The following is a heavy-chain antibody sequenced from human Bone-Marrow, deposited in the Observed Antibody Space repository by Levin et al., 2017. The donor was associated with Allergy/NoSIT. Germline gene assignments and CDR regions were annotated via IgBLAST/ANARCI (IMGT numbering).Heavy chain of an antibody. Sequence: GGSLRLSCKASGYTFTTYGISWVRQAPGQGLEWMGWISVYNGNTNYAQKLQGRVTMTTDTSTRTAYMELRGLRSDDTAVYYCARDYYDSSRYSDYWGQGTLVTVSS. CDR3: ARDYYDSSRYSDY. D-gene: IGHD3-22*01. CDR1: GYTFTTYG. J-gene: IGHJ4*02. V-gene: IGHV1-18*01. CDR2: ISVYNGNT.